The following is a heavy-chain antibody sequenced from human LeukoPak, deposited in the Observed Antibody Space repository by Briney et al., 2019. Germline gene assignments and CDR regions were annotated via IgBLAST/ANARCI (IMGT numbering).Heavy chain of an antibody. J-gene: IGHJ4*02. CDR1: GFSFRTYD. V-gene: IGHV3-48*03. Sequence: GGPLRLSCAASGFSFRTYDMNWVRQTPGKGLEWISYMTTSGAVIYYADSVKGRFTISRDNAHNSLYLHMSSLRAEDSAVYFYARGAFYPYHYFDLWGPGALVTVSS. D-gene: IGHD4/OR15-4a*01. CDR2: MTTSGAVI. CDR3: ARGAFYPYHYFDL.